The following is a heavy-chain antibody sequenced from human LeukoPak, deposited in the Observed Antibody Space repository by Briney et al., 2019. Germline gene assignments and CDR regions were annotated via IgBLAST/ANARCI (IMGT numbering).Heavy chain of an antibody. J-gene: IGHJ4*02. CDR3: AKSITHTNDFSDY. CDR1: GFTFTTYG. CDR2: VWNDGSNK. V-gene: IGHV3-33*06. Sequence: GRSLRLSCAASGFTFTTYGMQWFRQAPGKGLEWVAVVWNDGSNKNYGDSVRGRFFISRDDSKNTLFLQMNSLRVEDTAVYYCAKSITHTNDFSDYWGQGTLVTVSS. D-gene: IGHD1-20*01.